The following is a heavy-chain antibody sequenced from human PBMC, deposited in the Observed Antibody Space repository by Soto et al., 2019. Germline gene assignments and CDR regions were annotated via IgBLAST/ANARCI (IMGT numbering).Heavy chain of an antibody. V-gene: IGHV1-18*01. D-gene: IGHD2-2*01. CDR2: ISLYSDGT. CDR1: GYTFSNYG. Sequence: ASVKVSFKTSGYTFSNYGITWVRQAPGQPLEWLGWISLYSDGTNYAQKFQGRVSMTTDTSTTTAYMELGSLRSDDTAVYYCARVVPGAEAWFGPWGQGTLVTVSS. J-gene: IGHJ5*02. CDR3: ARVVPGAEAWFGP.